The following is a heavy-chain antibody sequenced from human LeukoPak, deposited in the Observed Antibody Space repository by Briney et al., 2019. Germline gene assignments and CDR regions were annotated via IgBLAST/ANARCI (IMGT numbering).Heavy chain of an antibody. CDR1: GFTFRSYA. CDR3: ARVKNVDIVNYYDSSGSLDY. CDR2: ISDSGDGT. D-gene: IGHD3-22*01. J-gene: IGHJ4*02. Sequence: GGSLRLSCAGSGFTFRSYAMSWVRQSPVKGLEWVSAISDSGDGTYYADSVKARFTISRDNSKNTVYLEMSSLRAEDTAVYSCARVKNVDIVNYYDSSGSLDYWGQGTLVTVSS. V-gene: IGHV3-23*01.